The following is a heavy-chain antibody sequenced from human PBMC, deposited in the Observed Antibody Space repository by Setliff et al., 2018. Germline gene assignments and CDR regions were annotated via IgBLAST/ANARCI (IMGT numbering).Heavy chain of an antibody. V-gene: IGHV5-51*01. Sequence: PGESLNISCKDSGHLFSISWIGWVRQMPGKGLDWMGIIYPGDLQIKYSPSFHGRVTISADKSINTAYLEWSSLEASDTAMYYCASPSAGWTRPFDVWGQGTMVTVSS. CDR2: IYPGDLQI. D-gene: IGHD3-3*01. CDR1: GHLFSISW. J-gene: IGHJ3*01. CDR3: ASPSAGWTRPFDV.